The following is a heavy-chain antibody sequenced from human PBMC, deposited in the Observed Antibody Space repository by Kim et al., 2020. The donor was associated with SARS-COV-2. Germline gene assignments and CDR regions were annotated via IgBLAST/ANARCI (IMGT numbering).Heavy chain of an antibody. Sequence: SETLSLTCTVSGGSISSYYWSWIRQPPGKGLEWIGYIYYSGSTNYNPSLKSRVTISVDTSKNQFSLKLSSVTAADTAVYYCARDRWGSSWYDYWGQGTLVTVSS. CDR3: ARDRWGSSWYDY. V-gene: IGHV4-59*13. CDR2: IYYSGST. J-gene: IGHJ4*02. CDR1: GGSISSYY. D-gene: IGHD6-13*01.